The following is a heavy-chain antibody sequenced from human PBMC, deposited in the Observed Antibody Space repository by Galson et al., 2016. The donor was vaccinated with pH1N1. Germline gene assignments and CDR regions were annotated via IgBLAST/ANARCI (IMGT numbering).Heavy chain of an antibody. D-gene: IGHD3-22*01. CDR2: IIPIFNTT. Sequence: SVKVSCKASGGTFGSYGINWVRQAPGQGLEWMGGIIPIFNTTKYAQNFQGRVTITADELTTTAYMELTSLRSDDTAMYFCAREDYYDTDLSDWYFDLWGRGTLLTVSS. CDR3: AREDYYDTDLSDWYFDL. J-gene: IGHJ2*01. V-gene: IGHV1-69*13. CDR1: GGTFGSYG.